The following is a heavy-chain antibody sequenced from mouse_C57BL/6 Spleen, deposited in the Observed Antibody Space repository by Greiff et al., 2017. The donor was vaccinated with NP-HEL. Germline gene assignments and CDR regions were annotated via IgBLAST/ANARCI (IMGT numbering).Heavy chain of an antibody. V-gene: IGHV3-6*01. CDR2: ISYDGSN. J-gene: IGHJ4*01. CDR3: ARGAYYSNPYYAMDY. Sequence: ESGPGLVKPSQSLSLTCSVTGYSITSGYYWNWIRQFPGNKLEWMGYISYDGSNNYNPSLKNRISITRDTSKNQFFLKLNSVTTEDTATYYCARGAYYSNPYYAMDYWGQGTSVTVSS. D-gene: IGHD2-5*01. CDR1: GYSITSGYY.